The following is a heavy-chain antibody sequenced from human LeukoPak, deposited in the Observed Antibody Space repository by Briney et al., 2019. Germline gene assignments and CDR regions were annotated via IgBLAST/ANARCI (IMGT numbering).Heavy chain of an antibody. CDR2: INPNSGGT. CDR3: ARDWGYYDSNVGY. D-gene: IGHD3-22*01. V-gene: IGHV1-2*02. J-gene: IGHJ4*02. Sequence: ASAKVSCKASGYTFTGYYMHWVRQAPGQGLEWMGWINPNSGGTNYAQKFQGRVTMTRDTSISTAYMELSRLRSDDTAVYYCARDWGYYDSNVGYWGQGTLVTVSS. CDR1: GYTFTGYY.